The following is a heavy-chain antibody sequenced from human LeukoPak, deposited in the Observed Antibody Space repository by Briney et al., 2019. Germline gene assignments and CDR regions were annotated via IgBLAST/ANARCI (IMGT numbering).Heavy chain of an antibody. CDR2: IYHSGST. D-gene: IGHD6-13*01. Sequence: SETLSLTCTVSGGSISSGGYYWSWIRQPPGKGLEWIGYIYHSGSTYYNPSLKSRVTISVDRSKNQFSLKLSSVTAADTAVYYCARASFGWQQLFDYFDYWGQGTLVTVSS. CDR1: GGSISSGGYY. J-gene: IGHJ4*02. V-gene: IGHV4-30-2*01. CDR3: ARASFGWQQLFDYFDY.